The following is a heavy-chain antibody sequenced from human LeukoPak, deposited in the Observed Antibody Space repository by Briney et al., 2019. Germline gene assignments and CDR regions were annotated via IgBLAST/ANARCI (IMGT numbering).Heavy chain of an antibody. D-gene: IGHD5-12*01. Sequence: SETLSLTCAVSGGSISSSKWWSWVRQPPGKGLEWIGEIYHSGSTTYNPSLGSRVNMSVDKSKNQFSLKLSSVTAADTAVYYCATYSGNDYDAFDIWGQGTMVIVSS. J-gene: IGHJ3*02. CDR3: ATYSGNDYDAFDI. V-gene: IGHV4-4*02. CDR2: IYHSGST. CDR1: GGSISSSKW.